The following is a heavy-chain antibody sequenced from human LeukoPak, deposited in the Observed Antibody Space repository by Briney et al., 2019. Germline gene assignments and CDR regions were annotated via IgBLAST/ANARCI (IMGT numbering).Heavy chain of an antibody. CDR3: ARDFLSDADY. CDR1: GFTFSSYS. Sequence: PGGSLRLSCAASGFTFSSYSMNWVRQAPAKGLELVSYISSSSSTIYYADSVKGRFTISRDNAKNSLYLQMNSLRAEDTAVYYCARDFLSDADYWGQGTLVTVSS. D-gene: IGHD2/OR15-2a*01. CDR2: ISSSSSTI. J-gene: IGHJ4*02. V-gene: IGHV3-48*01.